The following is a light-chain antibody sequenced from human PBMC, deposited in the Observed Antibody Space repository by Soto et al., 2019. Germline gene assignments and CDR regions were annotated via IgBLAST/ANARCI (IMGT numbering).Light chain of an antibody. V-gene: IGKV1-9*01. CDR3: QQVNSYPLIT. CDR2: DAS. CDR1: QGISSY. Sequence: IQLTQSPSSLSASVGERVTITCRASQGISSYLAWYQQKPGKAPNLLIYDASILQSGVPSRFSGSGSGTDFTLTISSLQPKDFATYYCQQVNSYPLITFGQGTRLEIK. J-gene: IGKJ5*01.